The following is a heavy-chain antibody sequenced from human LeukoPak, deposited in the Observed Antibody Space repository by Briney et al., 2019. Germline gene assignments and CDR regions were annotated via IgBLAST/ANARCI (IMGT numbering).Heavy chain of an antibody. J-gene: IGHJ5*02. D-gene: IGHD1-26*01. CDR3: ARDSGSYPHWFAP. V-gene: IGHV4-59*01. CDR1: GGSISGYY. Sequence: SETLSLTCTVSGGSISGYYWSWIRQPPGKGLEWIGYVYYSGSTNYNPSLKSRVTISVDTSKKQFSLKLTSVTAADTAVYYCARDSGSYPHWFAPWGQGTLVTVSS. CDR2: VYYSGST.